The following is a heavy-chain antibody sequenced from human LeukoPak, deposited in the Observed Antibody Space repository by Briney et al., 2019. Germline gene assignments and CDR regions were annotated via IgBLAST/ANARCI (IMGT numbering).Heavy chain of an antibody. V-gene: IGHV1-18*01. D-gene: IGHD3-10*01. CDR2: ISAY. CDR1: GYTFTSYA. J-gene: IGHJ6*02. Sequence: GASVKVSCKASGYTFTSYAVAWVRQDPGQGLEWMGWISAYAQKFRGRVTMTTDTSTNTGYMELRSLRSDDTAVYFCARDQLRYYGSDTYYSDMDFWGQGTTVTVSS. CDR3: ARDQLRYYGSDTYYSDMDF.